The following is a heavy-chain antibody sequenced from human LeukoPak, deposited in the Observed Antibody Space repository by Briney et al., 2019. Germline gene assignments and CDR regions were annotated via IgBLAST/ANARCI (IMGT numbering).Heavy chain of an antibody. CDR3: ARSPDTAMVTWFDP. V-gene: IGHV1-69*05. CDR1: GGTFSSYA. Sequence: SVKVSCKASGGTFSSYAISWVRQAPGQGLEWMGGIIPIFGTANYAQKSQGRVTITTDESTSTAYMELSSLRSEDTAVYYCARSPDTAMVTWFDPWGQGTLVTVSS. CDR2: IIPIFGTA. D-gene: IGHD5-18*01. J-gene: IGHJ5*02.